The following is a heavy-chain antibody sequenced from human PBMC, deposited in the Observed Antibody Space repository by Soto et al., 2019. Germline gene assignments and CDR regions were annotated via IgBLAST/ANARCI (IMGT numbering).Heavy chain of an antibody. CDR1: GFTFSSYG. V-gene: IGHV3-74*01. CDR2: INHDGSKT. J-gene: IGHJ4*02. CDR3: VREPWGFSGTWYDY. D-gene: IGHD6-13*01. Sequence: GGSLRLSCAASGFTFSSYGMHWVRQVPGKGPAWVSRINHDGSKTEYADSVKGRFTISRDNTNNTLYLQMNSLRVEDTAMYYCVREPWGFSGTWYDYWGQGTLVTVSS.